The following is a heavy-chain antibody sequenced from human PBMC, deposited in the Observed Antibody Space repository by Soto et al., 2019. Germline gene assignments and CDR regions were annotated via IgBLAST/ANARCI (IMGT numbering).Heavy chain of an antibody. V-gene: IGHV3-30*18. Sequence: QVQLVESGGGVVQPGRSLRLSCAASGFTFSSYGMHWVRQAPGKGLEWVAVISYDGSNKYYADSVKGRFTISRDNSKNTLYLQMNNLRAEDTAVYYCAKDSCTNGVCSPGGYWGQGTLVTVSS. J-gene: IGHJ4*02. CDR1: GFTFSSYG. D-gene: IGHD2-8*01. CDR2: ISYDGSNK. CDR3: AKDSCTNGVCSPGGY.